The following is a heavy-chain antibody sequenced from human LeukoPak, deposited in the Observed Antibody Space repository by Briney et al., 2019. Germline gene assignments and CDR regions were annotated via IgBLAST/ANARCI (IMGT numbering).Heavy chain of an antibody. D-gene: IGHD2-21*02. CDR1: GFDLSTYE. Sequence: HPGGSLRLSCAASGFDLSTYEMNWVRQAPGKGLEWIADITISGHTKNYADSVKGRFTISRDNARTSLYLQMNSLRVEDTGVYYCASPIGDCGGDCVDAFDIWGQGTMVNVSS. V-gene: IGHV3-48*03. CDR3: ASPIGDCGGDCVDAFDI. CDR2: ITISGHTK. J-gene: IGHJ3*02.